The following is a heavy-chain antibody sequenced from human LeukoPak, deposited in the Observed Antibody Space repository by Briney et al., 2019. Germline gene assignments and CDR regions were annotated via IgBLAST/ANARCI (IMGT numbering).Heavy chain of an antibody. D-gene: IGHD6-13*01. CDR2: ISSSGSTI. CDR3: ARDFEERKGPPAGGSDF. J-gene: IGHJ4*02. V-gene: IGHV3-48*03. CDR1: GFTFSSYE. Sequence: GGSLRLSCAASGFTFSSYEMNWVRQAPGRGLEWVSYISSSGSTIYYADSVKGRFTISRDNAKNSLYLQMSSLRVEDTAVYYCARDFEERKGPPAGGSDFWGQGTLVTVSS.